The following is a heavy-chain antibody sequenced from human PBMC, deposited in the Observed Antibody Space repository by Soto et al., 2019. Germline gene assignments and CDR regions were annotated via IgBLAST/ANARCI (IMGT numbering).Heavy chain of an antibody. CDR1: GYTFTNYG. CDR2: ISAYNGNK. V-gene: IGHV1-18*04. D-gene: IGHD3-22*01. CDR3: AKPNSVNYYGASGYHDAFDF. Sequence: GASVKVSCKASGYTFTNYGINWVRQAPGHGLEWMGWISAYNGNKRFAQKFQGRVTMTTDASTRTAYMELRNLRSDDTAVYYCAKPNSVNYYGASGYHDAFDFWGQGTMVTVSS. J-gene: IGHJ3*01.